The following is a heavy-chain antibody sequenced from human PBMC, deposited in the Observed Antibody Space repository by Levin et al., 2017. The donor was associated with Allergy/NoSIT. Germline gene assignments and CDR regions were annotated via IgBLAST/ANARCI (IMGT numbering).Heavy chain of an antibody. CDR1: GFAFSTFA. CDR3: AKDTTVTSFDY. Sequence: GGSLRLSCAASGFAFSTFAMSWVRQAPGKGLEWVSGISGSGDRTHYADSVKGRFTISRDNSKNTMYLERNSLRAEDTAVYYCAKDTTVTSFDYWGQGAMVAVSS. J-gene: IGHJ4*02. CDR2: ISGSGDRT. V-gene: IGHV3-23*01. D-gene: IGHD2-2*01.